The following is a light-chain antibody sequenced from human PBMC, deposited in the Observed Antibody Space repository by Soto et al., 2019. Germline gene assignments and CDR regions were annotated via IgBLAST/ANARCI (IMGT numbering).Light chain of an antibody. V-gene: IGKV3-20*01. CDR2: GAS. Sequence: PGERATLSCRASQSISRGYLAWYQQRPGQAPRLLISGASNRATGIPDRFSGSGSGTDFTLTISRLEPEDFAVYYCQQYGGSPLVTFGGGTKVEIK. CDR3: QQYGGSPLVT. J-gene: IGKJ4*01. CDR1: QSISRGY.